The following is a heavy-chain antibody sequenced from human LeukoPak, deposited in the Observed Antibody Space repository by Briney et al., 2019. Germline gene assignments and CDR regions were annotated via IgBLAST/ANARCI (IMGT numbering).Heavy chain of an antibody. Sequence: GGSLRLSCAASGNYWMHWVRQAPGKGLVWVSHVNSDGSWTSYADSVKGRFTISRDNANNSLLLQMSRLRDEDTAVYYCVRGALTWFGELFGYWGQGILVTVSS. CDR1: GNYW. CDR2: VNSDGSWT. CDR3: VRGALTWFGELFGY. D-gene: IGHD3-10*01. V-gene: IGHV3-74*01. J-gene: IGHJ4*02.